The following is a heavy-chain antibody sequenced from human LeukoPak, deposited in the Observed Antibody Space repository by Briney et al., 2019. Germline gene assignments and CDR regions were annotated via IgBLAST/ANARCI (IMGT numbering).Heavy chain of an antibody. CDR3: ARGSGYNWNYGKKTAAFDY. J-gene: IGHJ4*02. D-gene: IGHD1-7*01. CDR2: INHSGST. Sequence: SETLSLTCAVYGGSFSGYYWSRIRQPPGKGLEWIGEINHSGSTNYNPSLKSRVTISVDTSKNQFSLKLSSVTAADTAVYYCARGSGYNWNYGKKTAAFDYWGQGTLVTVSS. V-gene: IGHV4-34*01. CDR1: GGSFSGYY.